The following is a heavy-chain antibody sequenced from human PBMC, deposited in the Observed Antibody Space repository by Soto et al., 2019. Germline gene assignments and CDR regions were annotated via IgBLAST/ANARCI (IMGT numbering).Heavy chain of an antibody. CDR1: GAPITSSY. V-gene: IGHV4-59*01. CDR2: VYHTGSV. Sequence: PSETLSLTCTVSGAPITSSYWTWIRQPPGKGLEWVGAVYHTGSVNYNPSLRSRVTMSVDTSKDQFSLKLNSVTAADTAVYYCGREGGYGGDVEYWGQGALVTVSS. CDR3: GREGGYGGDVEY. D-gene: IGHD5-12*01. J-gene: IGHJ4*02.